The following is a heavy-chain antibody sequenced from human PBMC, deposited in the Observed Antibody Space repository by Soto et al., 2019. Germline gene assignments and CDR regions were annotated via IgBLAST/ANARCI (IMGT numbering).Heavy chain of an antibody. V-gene: IGHV1-3*01. CDR1: GYAFTSYA. Sequence: ALVKVSCKASGYAFTSYAMHWVRQAPGQRLEWMGWINAGNGNTKYSQKFQGRVTITRDTSASTAYMELSSLRSEDTAVYYCARVTGIAVAGTIDYWGQGTLVTVSS. CDR2: INAGNGNT. D-gene: IGHD6-19*01. J-gene: IGHJ4*02. CDR3: ARVTGIAVAGTIDY.